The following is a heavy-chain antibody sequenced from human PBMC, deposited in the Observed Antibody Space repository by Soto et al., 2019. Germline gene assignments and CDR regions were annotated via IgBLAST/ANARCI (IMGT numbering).Heavy chain of an antibody. Sequence: GSLSLSCVASGFTFSSHYMAWIRQAPGKGPEWVSYIGTGTLTIYYADSVKGRFTISRDNDKNSLFLQINGLRVEDTAVYYCARHRRDGYNYNTFDVWGQVTAVTVSS. D-gene: IGHD5-12*01. J-gene: IGHJ3*01. CDR2: IGTGTLTI. CDR1: GFTFSSHY. CDR3: ARHRRDGYNYNTFDV. V-gene: IGHV3-11*01.